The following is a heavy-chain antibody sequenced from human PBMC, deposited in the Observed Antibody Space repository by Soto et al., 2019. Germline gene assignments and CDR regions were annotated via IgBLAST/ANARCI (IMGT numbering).Heavy chain of an antibody. CDR1: GYTFTSYD. CDR2: MNPNSGNT. Sequence: QVQLVQSGAEVKKPGASVKVSCKASGYTFTSYDINWVRQATGQGLEWMGWMNPNSGNTGYAQKFQGRVTMTRNTSISTAYMELSSLRSEDTAVYYCARPYYDSSGYYYRAFDIWGQGTMVTVSS. D-gene: IGHD3-22*01. V-gene: IGHV1-8*01. CDR3: ARPYYDSSGYYYRAFDI. J-gene: IGHJ3*02.